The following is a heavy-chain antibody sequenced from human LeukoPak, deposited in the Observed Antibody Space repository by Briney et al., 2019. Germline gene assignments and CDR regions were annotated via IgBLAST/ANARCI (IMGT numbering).Heavy chain of an antibody. CDR3: ARGQYYYDTGYMDV. CDR1: GGSISSYY. V-gene: IGHV4-4*07. CDR2: IYTSGST. Sequence: SETLSLTCTVSGGSISSYYWSWLRQPAGKGLEWIGRIYTSGSTNYNPSLKSRVTMSVDTSKNQFSLKLSSVTAADTAVYYCARGQYYYDTGYMDVWGKGTTVTVSS. J-gene: IGHJ6*03. D-gene: IGHD3-22*01.